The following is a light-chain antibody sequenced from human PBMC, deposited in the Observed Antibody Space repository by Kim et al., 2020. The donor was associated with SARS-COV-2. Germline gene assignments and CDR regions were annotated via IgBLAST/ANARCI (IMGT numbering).Light chain of an antibody. CDR2: GKN. Sequence: VALGQTVRITCQGDSLRSYDATWYQQKPGQAPILVIYGKNNRPSGIPDRVSGSSAGNTASLTITGTQAGDEADYYCNSRDSNDNVVFGGGTQLTVL. V-gene: IGLV3-19*01. CDR3: NSRDSNDNVV. CDR1: SLRSYD. J-gene: IGLJ2*01.